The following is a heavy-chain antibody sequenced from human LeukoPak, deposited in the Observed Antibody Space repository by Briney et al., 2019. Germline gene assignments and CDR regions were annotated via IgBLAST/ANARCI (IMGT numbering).Heavy chain of an antibody. D-gene: IGHD3-10*01. CDR3: TGSFGELSFFAY. CDR2: IRSKAYGGTT. J-gene: IGHJ4*02. V-gene: IGHV3-49*04. Sequence: GGSLRLSCTASGFTFGDYGMSWVRQAPGKGLEWVGFIRSKAYGGTTEYAASVKGRFTISRDDSKSIAYLQVNSLKTEDTAVYYCTGSFGELSFFAYWGQETLVTVSS. CDR1: GFTFGDYG.